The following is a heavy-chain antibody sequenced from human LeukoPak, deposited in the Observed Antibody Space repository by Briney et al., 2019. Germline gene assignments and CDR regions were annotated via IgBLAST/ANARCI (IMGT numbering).Heavy chain of an antibody. J-gene: IGHJ6*03. CDR3: AREARFLEWLLPYYYYYYMDV. V-gene: IGHV1-69*05. Sequence: SVKVSCKASGGTFSSYAISWVRQAPGQGLEWMGGIIPIFGTANYAQKFQGRVTITTDESTSTAYMELSSLRSEDTAVYYCAREARFLEWLLPYYYYYYMDVWGKGTTVTVSS. CDR2: IIPIFGTA. CDR1: GGTFSSYA. D-gene: IGHD3-3*01.